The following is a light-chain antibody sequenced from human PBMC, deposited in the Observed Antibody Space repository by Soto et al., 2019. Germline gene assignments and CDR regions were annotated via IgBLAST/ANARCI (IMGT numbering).Light chain of an antibody. Sequence: EIVMTQSPATLSVSPGERATLSCRASHSVDSNLAWYQQKPGQAPRLLIFGASTRATGISARFSGSASGTDFTLTISSLQSEDFGVYFCQQYDNWPLTFGGGTKVEIK. CDR1: HSVDSN. J-gene: IGKJ4*01. V-gene: IGKV3D-15*01. CDR2: GAS. CDR3: QQYDNWPLT.